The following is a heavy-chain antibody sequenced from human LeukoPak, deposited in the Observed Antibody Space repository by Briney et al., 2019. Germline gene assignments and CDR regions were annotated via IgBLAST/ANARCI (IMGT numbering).Heavy chain of an antibody. J-gene: IGHJ6*03. D-gene: IGHD2-15*01. CDR2: ISNFGDII. CDR1: GFTFSNYE. V-gene: IGHV3-48*03. CDR3: ARVLRYCSGGNCYSGGLGYMDV. Sequence: GGSLRLSCAASGFTFSNYEMNWVRQAPGKGLEWISHISNFGDIIHYADSVEGRFTISRDNAKNSLYLQMNSLRAEDTAVYYCARVLRYCSGGNCYSGGLGYMDVWGKGTTVTISS.